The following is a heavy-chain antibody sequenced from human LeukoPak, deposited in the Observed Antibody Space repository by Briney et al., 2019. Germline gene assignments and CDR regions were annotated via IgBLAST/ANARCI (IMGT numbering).Heavy chain of an antibody. CDR1: GFTFGTHW. CDR3: AKAGGYYGSGSYLDY. V-gene: IGHV3-23*01. J-gene: IGHJ4*02. Sequence: GGSLRLSCAVSGFTFGTHWMSWVRQAPGKGLEWVSAISGSGGSTYYADSVKGRFTISRDNSKNTLYLQMNSLGAEDTAVYYCAKAGGYYGSGSYLDYWGQGTLVTVSS. CDR2: ISGSGGST. D-gene: IGHD3-10*01.